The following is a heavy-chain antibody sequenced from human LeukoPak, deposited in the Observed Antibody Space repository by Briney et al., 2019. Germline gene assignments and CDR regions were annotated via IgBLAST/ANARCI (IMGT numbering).Heavy chain of an antibody. D-gene: IGHD4-17*01. J-gene: IGHJ4*02. CDR3: ARVPISTTARGYFDY. CDR1: GGSFIGFY. V-gene: IGHV4-34*01. Sequence: PSETLSLTCGVSGGSFIGFYWSWIRQSPGQGLEWIGQINHYGTTNYNPSLRSRVTISVDTSKNKFSLKLSSVTAADTAVYYCARVPISTTARGYFDYWGQGTLVTVSS. CDR2: INHYGTT.